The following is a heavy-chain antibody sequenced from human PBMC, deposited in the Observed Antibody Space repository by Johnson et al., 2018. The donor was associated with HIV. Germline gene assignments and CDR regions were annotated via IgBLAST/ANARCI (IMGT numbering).Heavy chain of an antibody. J-gene: IGHJ3*02. D-gene: IGHD2-2*03. Sequence: QVQLVESGRGVVQPGTSLRLSCAASGFTFSSYAVHWVRQAPGKGLEWVALISYDANNEYYADSVRGRFTISRDNSKNTLYLQMNSLTAEDTAVYYCARATGSWMDAFDIWGQGTMVTVSS. CDR1: GFTFSSYA. CDR3: ARATGSWMDAFDI. V-gene: IGHV3-30*04. CDR2: ISYDANNE.